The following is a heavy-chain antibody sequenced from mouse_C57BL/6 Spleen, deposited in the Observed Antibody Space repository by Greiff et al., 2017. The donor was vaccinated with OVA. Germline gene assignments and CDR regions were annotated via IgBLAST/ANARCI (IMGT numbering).Heavy chain of an antibody. CDR3: ARGITTRYFEV. CDR2: IDPSDSET. D-gene: IGHD2-4*01. J-gene: IGHJ1*03. V-gene: IGHV1-52*01. CDR1: GYTFTSYW. Sequence: QVQLQQPGAELVRPGSSVKLSCKASGYTFTSYWMHWVKQRPIQGLEWIGNIDPSDSETHYNQKFKDKATLTVDKSSSTAYMQLSSLTSEDSAVYYCARGITTRYFEVWGTGTTVTVSS.